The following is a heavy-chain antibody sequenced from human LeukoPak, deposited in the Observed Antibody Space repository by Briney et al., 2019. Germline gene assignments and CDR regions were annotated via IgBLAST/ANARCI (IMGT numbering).Heavy chain of an antibody. CDR1: GFTFDDYA. CDR2: ISWNSGSI. D-gene: IGHD3-10*01. J-gene: IGHJ4*02. Sequence: GGSLRLSCAASGFTFDDYAMHWVRQAPGKGLEWVSGISWNSGSIGYADSVKGRFTISRDNAKNSLYLQMNSLRAEDTALYYCAKADGSGSYYRYYFDYWGQGTLVTVSS. CDR3: AKADGSGSYYRYYFDY. V-gene: IGHV3-9*01.